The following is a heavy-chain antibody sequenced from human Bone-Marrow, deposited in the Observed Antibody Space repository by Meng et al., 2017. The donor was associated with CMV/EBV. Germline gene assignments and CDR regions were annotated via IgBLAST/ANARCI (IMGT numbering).Heavy chain of an antibody. V-gene: IGHV2-5*01. CDR1: GFSLSTSGVG. CDR2: IYWNDDK. Sequence: GPTLVKPTHTLTLTCTFSGFSLSTSGVGVGWIRQPPGKALEWLALIYWNDDKRYSPSLTSRLTITKDTFINQVVLTMTNMDPVDTTTEYCAPSRVTLFGVPTAGMDVWGQGTTVTVSS. J-gene: IGHJ6*02. CDR3: APSRVTLFGVPTAGMDV. D-gene: IGHD3-3*01.